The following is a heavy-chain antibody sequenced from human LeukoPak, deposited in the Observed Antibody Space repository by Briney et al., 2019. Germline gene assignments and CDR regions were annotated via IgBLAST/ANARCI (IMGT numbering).Heavy chain of an antibody. V-gene: IGHV3-30*04. D-gene: IGHD2-2*01. Sequence: GGSLRLSCAASGFTFSSYAMHWVRQAPGKGLEWVAVISYDGSNKYYADSVKGRFTISRDNSKNTLYLQMNSLRAEDTAVYYCARSDYCSSTSCYLRDWGQGTLVTFSS. J-gene: IGHJ4*02. CDR3: ARSDYCSSTSCYLRD. CDR2: ISYDGSNK. CDR1: GFTFSSYA.